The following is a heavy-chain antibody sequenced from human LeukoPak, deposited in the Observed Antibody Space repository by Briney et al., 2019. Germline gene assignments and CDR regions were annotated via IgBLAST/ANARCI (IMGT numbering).Heavy chain of an antibody. CDR2: INAGNGNT. CDR3: ARALYQQPRPAAFDI. V-gene: IGHV1-3*01. Sequence: ASVKVSFKASGYTFTIYAFHWVRQAPGQRLEWMGWINAGNGNTKYSQKFQGRVTITRDTSASTAYMELSSLRSEDTAVYYCARALYQQPRPAAFDIWGQGTMVTVSS. CDR1: GYTFTIYA. D-gene: IGHD6-13*01. J-gene: IGHJ3*02.